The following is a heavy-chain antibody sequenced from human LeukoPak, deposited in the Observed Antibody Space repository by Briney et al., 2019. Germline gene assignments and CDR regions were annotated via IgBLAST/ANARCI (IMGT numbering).Heavy chain of an antibody. D-gene: IGHD1-14*01. CDR1: GFTFSSCG. CDR3: ATETIGRHYDY. Sequence: PGGSLRLSCAASGFTFSSCGFNWVRQAPGKGLEWVSSIGPTGTDRYYADSVRGRFTISRANAKNSMYLQMDSLRDEDTAVYYCATETIGRHYDYWGQGTLLTVYS. V-gene: IGHV3-21*01. J-gene: IGHJ4*02. CDR2: IGPTGTDR.